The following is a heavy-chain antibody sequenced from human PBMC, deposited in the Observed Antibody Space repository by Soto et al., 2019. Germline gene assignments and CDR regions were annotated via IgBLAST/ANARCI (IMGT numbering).Heavy chain of an antibody. J-gene: IGHJ5*02. V-gene: IGHV4-4*07. CDR2: IYTSGST. CDR3: ARDQSGYSGYVFSQNWFDP. D-gene: IGHD5-12*01. Sequence: ETLSLSCTVAGGSISSYYWSWIRPPAGKGLEWIGRIYTSGSTNYNPSLKSRVTMSVDTSKNQFSLKLSSVTAADTAVYYCARDQSGYSGYVFSQNWFDPWGQGTLVTVS. CDR1: GGSISSYY.